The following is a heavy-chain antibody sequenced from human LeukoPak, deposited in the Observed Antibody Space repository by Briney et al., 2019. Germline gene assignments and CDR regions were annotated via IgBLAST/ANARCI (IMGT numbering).Heavy chain of an antibody. CDR3: ARATIDYAPRHDFDY. CDR2: INPSGGST. V-gene: IGHV1-46*03. Sequence: GASVKVSCKASGYTFTSYYMHWVRQAPGQGLEWMGIINPSGGSTSYAQKFQGRVTMTRDTSTSAVYMELSSLRSEDTAVYYCARATIDYAPRHDFDYWGQGTLVTVSS. CDR1: GYTFTSYY. D-gene: IGHD4-17*01. J-gene: IGHJ4*02.